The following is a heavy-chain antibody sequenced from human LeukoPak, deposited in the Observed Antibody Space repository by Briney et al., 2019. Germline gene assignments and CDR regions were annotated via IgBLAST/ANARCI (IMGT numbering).Heavy chain of an antibody. CDR3: AVGNCPTTSCYPGVAFDI. V-gene: IGHV4-59*08. Sequence: PGGSLRLSCAASGFTFSSYSMNWVRQAPGKGLEWIGYIFYSGSANYNPSLKSRVSISVDTSKNQFSLKLTSVTAADTAVYYCAVGNCPTTSCYPGVAFDIWGQGTMVTVSS. J-gene: IGHJ3*02. CDR2: IFYSGSA. CDR1: GFTFSSYS. D-gene: IGHD2-2*01.